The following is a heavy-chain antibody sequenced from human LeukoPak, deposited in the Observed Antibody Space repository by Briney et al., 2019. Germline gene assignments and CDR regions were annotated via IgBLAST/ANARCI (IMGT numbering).Heavy chain of an antibody. CDR2: IYPGDSDT. D-gene: IGHD3-22*01. V-gene: IGHV5-51*01. J-gene: IGHJ4*02. CDR3: ARQYDSSGYWFLPFDY. Sequence: GESLKISCKGSGYSFTSYWIGWVRQMPGKGLEWMGIIYPGDSDTRYSPSFQGQVTISADKSISTAYLQWSSLKASDTAMYYCARQYDSSGYWFLPFDYWGQGTLVTVSS. CDR1: GYSFTSYW.